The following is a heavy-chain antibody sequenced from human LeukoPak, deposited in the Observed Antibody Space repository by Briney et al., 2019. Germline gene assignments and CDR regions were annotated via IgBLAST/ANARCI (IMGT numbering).Heavy chain of an antibody. CDR3: AKDAAAGTPFYYYGMDV. D-gene: IGHD6-13*01. V-gene: IGHV3-30*18. CDR2: ISYDGSNK. Sequence: GGSLRLSCAASGFTFSSYGMHWVRQAPGKGLEWVAVISYDGSNKYYADSVKGRFTISRDNSKNTLYLQMNSLRAEDTAVYYCAKDAAAGTPFYYYGMDVWGQGTTVTVSS. CDR1: GFTFSSYG. J-gene: IGHJ6*02.